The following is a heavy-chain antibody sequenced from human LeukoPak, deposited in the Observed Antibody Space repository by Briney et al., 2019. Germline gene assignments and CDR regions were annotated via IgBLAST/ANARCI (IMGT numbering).Heavy chain of an antibody. D-gene: IGHD6-13*01. J-gene: IGHJ2*01. Sequence: SETLSLTCTVSGGSISSSSYYWGWIRQPPGKGLEWIGSIYYSGSTYYNPSLKSRVTISVDTSKNQFSLKLSSVTAADTAVYYCARVAGYSSSWYGIYWYFDLWGRGTLVTVSS. CDR3: ARVAGYSSSWYGIYWYFDL. CDR2: IYYSGST. V-gene: IGHV4-39*07. CDR1: GGSISSSSYY.